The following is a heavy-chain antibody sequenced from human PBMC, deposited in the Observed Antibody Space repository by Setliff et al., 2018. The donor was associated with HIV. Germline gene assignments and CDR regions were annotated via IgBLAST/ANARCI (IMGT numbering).Heavy chain of an antibody. D-gene: IGHD1-26*01. CDR3: ARRAAATTNFDY. V-gene: IGHV4-59*08. Sequence: PSETLSLTCTVSGGSISSYFWSWIRQPPGKGLEWIGYIYYSGSTNYNPSLKSRVTISADTFKNQFSLKLSSVTAADTAVYYCARRAAATTNFDYWGQGTLVTVSS. CDR2: IYYSGST. CDR1: GGSISSYF. J-gene: IGHJ4*02.